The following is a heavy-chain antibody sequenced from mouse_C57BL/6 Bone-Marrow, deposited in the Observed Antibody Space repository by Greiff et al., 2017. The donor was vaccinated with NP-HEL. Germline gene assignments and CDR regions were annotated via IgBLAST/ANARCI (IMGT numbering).Heavy chain of an antibody. J-gene: IGHJ2*01. D-gene: IGHD1-1*01. CDR2: IYPGNSDT. CDR3: TRLSYYGSSPDY. V-gene: IGHV1-5*01. Sequence: VHVKQSGTVLARPGASVKMSCKTSGYTFTSYWMHWVKQRPGQGLEWIGAIYPGNSDTSYNQKFKGKAKLTAVTSASTAYMELSSLTNEDSAVYYCTRLSYYGSSPDYWGQGTTLTVSS. CDR1: GYTFTSYW.